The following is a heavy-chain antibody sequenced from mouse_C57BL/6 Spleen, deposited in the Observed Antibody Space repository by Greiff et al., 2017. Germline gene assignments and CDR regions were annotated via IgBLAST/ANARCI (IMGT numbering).Heavy chain of an antibody. J-gene: IGHJ3*01. Sequence: VQLQQSGAELAKPGASVKLSCKASGYTFTSYWMHWVKQRPGQGLEWIGYINPSSGYTKYNQKFKDKVTLTADNSDCTAYMQLSSLTYDDSAVYYCSRYSNYEAWFAYWGQGTLVTVSA. CDR2: INPSSGYT. CDR3: SRYSNYEAWFAY. CDR1: GYTFTSYW. D-gene: IGHD2-5*01. V-gene: IGHV1-7*01.